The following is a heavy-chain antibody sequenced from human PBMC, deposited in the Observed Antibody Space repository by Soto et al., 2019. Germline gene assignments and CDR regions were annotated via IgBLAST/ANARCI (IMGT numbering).Heavy chain of an antibody. J-gene: IGHJ4*02. CDR2: IWHDGSKK. CDR3: ARWGLRSGWNEQVVDY. Sequence: QVHLVESGGGVVQAGRSLRLSCAASGFTFSHYGMHWVRQAPGKGLEWVALIWHDGSKKYYGDSVEGRFTISRDNSKSIVVLEMNSLRVEGTAVYFCARWGLRSGWNEQVVDYWGQGTLVSVSS. D-gene: IGHD6-19*01. V-gene: IGHV3-33*01. CDR1: GFTFSHYG.